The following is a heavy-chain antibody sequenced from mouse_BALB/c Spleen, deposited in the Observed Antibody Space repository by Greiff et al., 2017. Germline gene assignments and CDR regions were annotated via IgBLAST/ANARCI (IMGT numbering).Heavy chain of an antibody. Sequence: VMLVESGPGLVAPSQSLSITCTVSGFSLTSYGVHWVRQPPGKGLEWLGVIWAGGSTNYNSALMSRLSISKDNSKSQVFLKMNSLQTDDTAMYYCAREYGNYWAMDYWGQGTSVTVSS. CDR2: IWAGGST. CDR3: AREYGNYWAMDY. D-gene: IGHD2-10*02. V-gene: IGHV2-9*02. CDR1: GFSLTSYG. J-gene: IGHJ4*01.